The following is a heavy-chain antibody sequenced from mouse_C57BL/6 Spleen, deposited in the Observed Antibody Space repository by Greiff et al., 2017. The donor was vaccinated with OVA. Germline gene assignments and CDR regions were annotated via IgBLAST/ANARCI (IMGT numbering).Heavy chain of an antibody. V-gene: IGHV1-15*01. CDR3: YYYGSSPFAY. D-gene: IGHD1-1*01. J-gene: IGHJ3*01. CDR2: IDPETGGT. CDR1: GYTFTDYE. Sequence: SGAELVRPGASVTLSCKASGYTFTDYEMHWVKQTPVHGLEWIGAIDPETGGTAYNQKFKGKAILTADKSSSTAYMELRSLTSEDSAVYYCYYYGSSPFAYWGQGTLVTVSA.